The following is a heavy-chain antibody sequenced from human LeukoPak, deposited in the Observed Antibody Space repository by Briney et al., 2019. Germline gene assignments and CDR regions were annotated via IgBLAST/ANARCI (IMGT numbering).Heavy chain of an antibody. CDR3: AKGSKGTYDY. CDR2: IIGSGGSR. CDR1: GFTFSSDV. V-gene: IGHV3-23*01. J-gene: IGHJ4*02. Sequence: PGGSLRLSCVASGFTFSSDVMAWVRQAPGKGLEWVSSIIGSGGSRYYADSVKGRVTISRDNSKNTLYLQIYSLRAGDTAIYYCAKGSKGTYDYWGQGTLVTVSS.